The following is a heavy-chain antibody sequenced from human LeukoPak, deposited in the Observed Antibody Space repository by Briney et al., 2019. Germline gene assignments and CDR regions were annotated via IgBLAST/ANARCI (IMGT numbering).Heavy chain of an antibody. CDR1: GGSISSYY. CDR2: IYYSGST. Sequence: SETLSLTCTVSGGSISSYYWSWIRQPPGKGLEWIGYIYYSGSTNYNPSLKSRVTISVDTSKNQFSLKLSSVTAADTAVYYCVRGRDGYIFDYWGQGTLVTVPS. J-gene: IGHJ4*02. V-gene: IGHV4-59*01. D-gene: IGHD5-24*01. CDR3: VRGRDGYIFDY.